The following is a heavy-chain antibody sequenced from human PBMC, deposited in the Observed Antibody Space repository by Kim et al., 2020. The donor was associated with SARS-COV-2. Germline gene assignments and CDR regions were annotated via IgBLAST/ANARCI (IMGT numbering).Heavy chain of an antibody. D-gene: IGHD6-6*01. J-gene: IGHJ4*02. CDR2: ISSSSSYI. V-gene: IGHV3-21*01. CDR1: GFTFSSYS. CDR3: ARDPAPSIAARPNYFDY. Sequence: GGSLRLSCAASGFTFSSYSMNWVRQAPGKGLEWVSSISSSSSYIYYADSVKGRFTISRDNAKNSLYLQMNSLRAEDTAVYYCARDPAPSIAARPNYFDYWGQGTLVTVSS.